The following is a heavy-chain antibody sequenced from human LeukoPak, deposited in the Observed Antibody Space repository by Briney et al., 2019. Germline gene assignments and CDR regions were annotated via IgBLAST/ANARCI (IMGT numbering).Heavy chain of an antibody. D-gene: IGHD3-22*01. CDR2: IYYSGSA. J-gene: IGHJ4*02. CDR3: ARQYYYDSSGYFDY. Sequence: SETLSLTCTVSGGSISRYYWSWIRQPPGKGLEWIGYIYYSGSANYNPSLKSRVTISVDTSKNQFSLKLSSVTAADTAVYYCARQYYYDSSGYFDYWGQGTLVTVSS. CDR1: GGSISRYY. V-gene: IGHV4-59*08.